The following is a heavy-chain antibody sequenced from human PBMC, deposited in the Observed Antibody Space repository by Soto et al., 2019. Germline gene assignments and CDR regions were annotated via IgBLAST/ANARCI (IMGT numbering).Heavy chain of an antibody. CDR3: ARGMTTVTTLDY. J-gene: IGHJ4*02. D-gene: IGHD4-4*01. Sequence: SETLSLTCAVSGVSISSGGYSWSWIRQTPGKGLEWIGYIYHSGSTYYNPSLKSRVTISVDRSKNQFSLKLSSVTAADTAVYYCARGMTTVTTLDYWGQGTLVTVS. V-gene: IGHV4-30-2*01. CDR2: IYHSGST. CDR1: GVSISSGGYS.